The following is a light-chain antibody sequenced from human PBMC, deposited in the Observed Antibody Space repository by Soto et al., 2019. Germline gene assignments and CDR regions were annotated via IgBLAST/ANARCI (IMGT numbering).Light chain of an antibody. CDR3: QQRGHWPPT. J-gene: IGKJ1*01. CDR1: QSVSSY. CDR2: DAS. Sequence: EIVLTQSPATLSLSPGERATLSCRASQSVSSYLAWYQQKPGQAPRLLIYDASNRASGIPARFSGSGSGTDVPLTITSREPEDFAVYYCQQRGHWPPTFGQGTKVEIK. V-gene: IGKV3-11*01.